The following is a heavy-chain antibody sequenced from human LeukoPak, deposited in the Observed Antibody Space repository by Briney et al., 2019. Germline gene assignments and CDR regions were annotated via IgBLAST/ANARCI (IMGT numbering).Heavy chain of an antibody. CDR2: IYSSGSSGIT. CDR3: ARLAARRGYYYSGMDV. V-gene: IGHV4-59*01. CDR1: GGSLSGSY. Sequence: SETLSLTCTVSGGSLSGSYWSWIRQPPGKQLEWIGYIYSSGSSGITTYNPSLQSRIIISQDTSKNDFSLKLTSVTAADAAVYYCARLAARRGYYYSGMDVWGQGTTVTVSS. D-gene: IGHD3-10*01. J-gene: IGHJ6*02.